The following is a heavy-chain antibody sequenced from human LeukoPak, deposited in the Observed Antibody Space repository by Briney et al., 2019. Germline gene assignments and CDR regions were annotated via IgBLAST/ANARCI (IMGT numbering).Heavy chain of an antibody. CDR3: TRRLDD. V-gene: IGHV3-7*01. Sequence: GGSLRLSCAASGFSFNSDWMDWVRQAPGKGLEWVANIKHDESEKNYLDSVKGRFTISRDNAQNSLYLQMDGLRVEDTAVYYCTRRLDDWGQGTLVTVSS. CDR2: IKHDESEK. CDR1: GFSFNSDW. J-gene: IGHJ4*02. D-gene: IGHD3-16*01.